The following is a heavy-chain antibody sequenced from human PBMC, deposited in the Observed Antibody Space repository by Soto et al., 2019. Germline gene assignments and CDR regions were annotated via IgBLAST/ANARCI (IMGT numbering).Heavy chain of an antibody. CDR1: GYTFINYY. D-gene: IGHD6-13*01. CDR2: FNPTIGST. V-gene: IGHV1-46*01. CDR3: ARDLAAGDY. J-gene: IGHJ4*02. Sequence: QVQLVQSGAEVKKPGASVKLSCKASGYTFINYYIHWVRQAPGQGLEWMGIFNPTIGSTNYAQTFQGRVTLTMETSTRTVYMELSSLRFDDTAVYYCARDLAAGDYWGQGTLVTVSS.